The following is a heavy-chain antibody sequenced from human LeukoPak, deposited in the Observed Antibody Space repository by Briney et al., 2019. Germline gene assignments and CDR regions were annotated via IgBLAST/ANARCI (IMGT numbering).Heavy chain of an antibody. D-gene: IGHD4-17*01. Sequence: GRSLRLSCAASGFTFINYGIHWVRQAPGKGLEWAALISYDGSNKYYADSVKGRFTISRDNSRKTVDLQMNSLRAEDTAVYYCAKSYGDYSGAFDLWGQGTVVTVSS. J-gene: IGHJ3*01. CDR2: ISYDGSNK. CDR3: AKSYGDYSGAFDL. CDR1: GFTFINYG. V-gene: IGHV3-30*18.